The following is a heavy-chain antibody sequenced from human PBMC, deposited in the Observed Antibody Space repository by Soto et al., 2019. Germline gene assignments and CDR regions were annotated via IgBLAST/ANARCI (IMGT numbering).Heavy chain of an antibody. CDR2: ISSSSSYI. Sequence: PGGSLRLSCAASGFTFSSYSMNWVRQAPGKGLEWVSSISSSSSYIYYADSVKGRFTISRDNAKNSLYLQMISLRAEDTAVYYCARAMSWQQLVYGMDVWGQGTTVTVSS. D-gene: IGHD6-13*01. CDR3: ARAMSWQQLVYGMDV. CDR1: GFTFSSYS. V-gene: IGHV3-21*01. J-gene: IGHJ6*02.